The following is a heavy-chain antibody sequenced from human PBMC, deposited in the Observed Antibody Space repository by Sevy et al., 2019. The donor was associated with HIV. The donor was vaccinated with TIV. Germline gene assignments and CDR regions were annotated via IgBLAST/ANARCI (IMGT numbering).Heavy chain of an antibody. CDR3: ARDGPPAYYYDSSGIGGDAFDI. CDR1: GFTFSSYS. V-gene: IGHV3-48*02. CDR2: ISSSSSTI. D-gene: IGHD3-22*01. J-gene: IGHJ3*02. Sequence: GGSLRLSCAASGFTFSSYSMNWVCQAPGKGLEWVSYISSSSSTIYYADSVKGRFTISRDNAKNSLYLQMNSLRDEDTAVYYCARDGPPAYYYDSSGIGGDAFDIWGQGTMVTVSS.